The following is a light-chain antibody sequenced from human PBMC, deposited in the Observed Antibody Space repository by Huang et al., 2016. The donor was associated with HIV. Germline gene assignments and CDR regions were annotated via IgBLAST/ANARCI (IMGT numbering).Light chain of an antibody. CDR2: DGS. CDR1: QSIDNY. Sequence: EIVLTQSPATLSLSPGERATLSCRASQSIDNYLAWYQQKVGQAPRLLIYDGSNRATGIPARFSGSGSGADVTLTIDSLESEDFAVYFCQQRSHWPLTFGGGSKVEI. CDR3: QQRSHWPLT. V-gene: IGKV3-11*01. J-gene: IGKJ4*01.